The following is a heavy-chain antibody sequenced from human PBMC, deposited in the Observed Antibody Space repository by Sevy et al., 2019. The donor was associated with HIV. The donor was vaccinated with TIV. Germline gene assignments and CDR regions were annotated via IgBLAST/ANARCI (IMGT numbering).Heavy chain of an antibody. D-gene: IGHD2-21*02. CDR3: ARGGGYCGGDCYSIDY. Sequence: GGSLRLSCAVSGFTLTNEFFSWVRQAPGKGLEWVALIWYDGTIKYYADSVKGRFTISRDNSKDTLFLQMNSLTPEDTAVYYCARGGGYCGGDCYSIDYWGQGALVTVSS. V-gene: IGHV3-33*08. CDR2: IWYDGTIK. J-gene: IGHJ4*02. CDR1: GFTLTNEF.